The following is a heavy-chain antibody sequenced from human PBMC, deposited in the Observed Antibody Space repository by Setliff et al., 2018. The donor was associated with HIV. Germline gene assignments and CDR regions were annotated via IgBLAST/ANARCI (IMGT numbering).Heavy chain of an antibody. CDR3: ARRGYSYDTSGYYYYFDY. Sequence: ASVKVSCKASGYRFSSYGISWVRQAPGQGLEWMGWISAYNGNTKYTQKFQGRVTMTTDTSTSTAYMELGNLRSDDTAVYYCARRGYSYDTSGYYYYFDYWGQGTLVTVSS. J-gene: IGHJ4*02. CDR1: GYRFSSYG. D-gene: IGHD3-22*01. CDR2: ISAYNGNT. V-gene: IGHV1-18*01.